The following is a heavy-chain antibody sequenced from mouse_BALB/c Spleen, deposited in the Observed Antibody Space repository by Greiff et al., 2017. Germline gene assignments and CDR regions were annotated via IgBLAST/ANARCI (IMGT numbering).Heavy chain of an antibody. CDR3: AREGYYGSSYNWYFDV. CDR2: ISSGGSYT. D-gene: IGHD1-1*01. J-gene: IGHJ1*01. Sequence: EVQLVESGGGLVKPGGSLKLSCAASGFTFSSYAMSWVRQSPEKRLEWVAEISSGGSYTYYPDTVTGRFTISRDNAKNTLYLEMSSLRSEDTAMYYCAREGYYGSSYNWYFDVWGAGTTVTVSS. V-gene: IGHV5-9-4*01. CDR1: GFTFSSYA.